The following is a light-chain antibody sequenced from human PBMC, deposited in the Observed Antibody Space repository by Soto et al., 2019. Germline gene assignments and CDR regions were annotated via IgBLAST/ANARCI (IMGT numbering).Light chain of an antibody. CDR1: QSVSSN. Sequence: EIVMTQSPATLSVSPGERATLSCRASQSVSSNLAWYQQTPGQAPRLIIYGESTRSTGIPARFSGSGSGTELTLTISSLHSEDFAVYYCQQYNNWPWTFGQGTKVDIK. CDR3: QQYNNWPWT. CDR2: GES. V-gene: IGKV3-15*01. J-gene: IGKJ1*01.